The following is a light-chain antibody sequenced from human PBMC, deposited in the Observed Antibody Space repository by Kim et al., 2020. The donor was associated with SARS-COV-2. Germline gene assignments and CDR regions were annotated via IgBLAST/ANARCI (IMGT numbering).Light chain of an antibody. CDR2: AAS. V-gene: IGKV1-39*01. Sequence: SVGDRVTITCRASQSISSYLNWYQQKPGKAPKLLIYAASSLQSGVPSRFSGSGSGTDFTLTISSLQPEDFATYYCQQCYSTLSWTFGQGTKVDIK. J-gene: IGKJ1*01. CDR3: QQCYSTLSWT. CDR1: QSISSY.